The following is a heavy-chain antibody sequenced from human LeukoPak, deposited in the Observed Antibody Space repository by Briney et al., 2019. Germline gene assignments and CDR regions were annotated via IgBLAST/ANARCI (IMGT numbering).Heavy chain of an antibody. D-gene: IGHD6-13*01. CDR2: IWYDGSNK. CDR3: ARALAAGTYYYYGMDV. J-gene: IGHJ6*02. V-gene: IGHV3-33*01. Sequence: GGSLRLSCAASGFTFSSYGMHWVRQAPGKGLERVAVIWYDGSNKYYADSVKGRFTISRDNSKNTLYLQMNSLRAEDTAVYYCARALAAGTYYYYGMDVWGQGTTVTVSS. CDR1: GFTFSSYG.